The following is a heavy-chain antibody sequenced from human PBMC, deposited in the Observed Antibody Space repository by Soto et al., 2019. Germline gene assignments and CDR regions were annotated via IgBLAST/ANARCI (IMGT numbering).Heavy chain of an antibody. CDR1: GGSISSSSYY. J-gene: IGHJ6*02. V-gene: IGHV4-39*01. CDR3: ATHYYGMDV. CDR2: IYYSGST. Sequence: AETLSLTCTVSGGSISSSSYYWFWIRHPPGKGLEWIGSIYYSGSTYYNPSLKSRVTISVDTSKNQFSLKLSSVTAADAAVYYCATHYYGMDVWGQGTTVTVSS.